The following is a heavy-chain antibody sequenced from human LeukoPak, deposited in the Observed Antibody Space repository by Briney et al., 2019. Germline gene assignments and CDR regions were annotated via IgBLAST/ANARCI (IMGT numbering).Heavy chain of an antibody. V-gene: IGHV1-69*04. J-gene: IGHJ3*02. CDR2: IIPILGIA. CDR3: ASTPRGLDAFDI. Sequence: ASVKVSCKASGGTFSSYAISWVRQAPGQGLEWMGRIIPILGIANYAQKFQGRVTITADKSTSTAYMELSSLRSGDTAVYYCASTPRGLDAFDIWGQGTMVTVSS. D-gene: IGHD3-10*01. CDR1: GGTFSSYA.